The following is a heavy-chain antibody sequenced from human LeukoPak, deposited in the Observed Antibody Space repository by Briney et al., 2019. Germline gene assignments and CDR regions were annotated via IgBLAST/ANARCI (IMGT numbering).Heavy chain of an antibody. CDR3: ARGRRGSYYTFQV. CDR1: GFSLSDYY. D-gene: IGHD3-16*01. Sequence: GGSLRLSCAVSGFSLSDYYMNWVRQAPGEGLEWISNVTSTGRSTNYADSVKGRFTISRDSAKNSVSLQLSSLTAEDTAVYYCARGRRGSYYTFQVWGQGTLVSVSS. CDR2: VTSTGRST. V-gene: IGHV3-11*01. J-gene: IGHJ4*02.